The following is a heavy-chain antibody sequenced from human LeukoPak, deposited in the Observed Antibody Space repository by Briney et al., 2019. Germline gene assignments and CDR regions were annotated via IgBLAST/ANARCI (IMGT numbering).Heavy chain of an antibody. J-gene: IGHJ3*02. Sequence: SVKVSCKASGGTFSSYAISWVRQAPGQGLEWMGGIIPIFGTANYAQKFQGRVTITADESTSTAYMELSSLRSEDTAVYYRARDAGRITMIVVVITGAFDIWGQGTMVTVSS. CDR3: ARDAGRITMIVVVITGAFDI. CDR2: IIPIFGTA. D-gene: IGHD3-22*01. CDR1: GGTFSSYA. V-gene: IGHV1-69*01.